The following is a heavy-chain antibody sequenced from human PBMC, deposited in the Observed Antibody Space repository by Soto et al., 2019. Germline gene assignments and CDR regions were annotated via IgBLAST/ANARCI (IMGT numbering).Heavy chain of an antibody. V-gene: IGHV1-2*04. D-gene: IGHD6-13*01. CDR1: GYTFTGYY. CDR2: INPNSGGT. J-gene: IGHJ5*02. CDR3: ARDSPLAKQLGEVWFDP. Sequence: GASVKVSCKASGYTFTGYYMHWVRQAPGQGLEWMGWINPNSGGTNYAQKFQGWVTMTRDTSISTAYMELSRLRSDDTAVYYCARDSPLAKQLGEVWFDPWGQGTLVTVSS.